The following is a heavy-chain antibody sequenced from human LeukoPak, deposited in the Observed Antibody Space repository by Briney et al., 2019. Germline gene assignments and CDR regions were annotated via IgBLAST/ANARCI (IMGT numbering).Heavy chain of an antibody. V-gene: IGHV4-34*01. CDR2: INHSGST. Sequence: SETLSLTCAVYGGSFSGYYWSWIRQPPGKGLEWIGEINHSGSTNYNPSLKSRVTISVDTFKNQFSLKLSSVTAAGTAVYYCAKDPYYYDSSGYYGGDDAFDIWGQGTMVTVSS. J-gene: IGHJ3*02. CDR1: GGSFSGYY. CDR3: AKDPYYYDSSGYYGGDDAFDI. D-gene: IGHD3-22*01.